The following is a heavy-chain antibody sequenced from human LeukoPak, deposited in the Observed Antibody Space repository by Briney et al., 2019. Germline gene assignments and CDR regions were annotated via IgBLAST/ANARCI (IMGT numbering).Heavy chain of an antibody. J-gene: IGHJ4*02. D-gene: IGHD3-10*01. CDR1: GGSISGYY. Sequence: PSETLSLTCTVSGGSISGYYWSWVRQHPGKGLEWIGYIYYTGSTYYNPSLKSRVTISVDTSKNQLSLKLSSVTAADTAVYYCARGGRGDPNDYWGQGTLVTVSS. CDR3: ARGGRGDPNDY. V-gene: IGHV4-59*06. CDR2: IYYTGST.